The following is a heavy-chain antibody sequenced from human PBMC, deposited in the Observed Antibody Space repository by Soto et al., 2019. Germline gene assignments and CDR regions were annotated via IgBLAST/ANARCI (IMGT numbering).Heavy chain of an antibody. V-gene: IGHV4-34*01. Sequence: SETLSLTCTVSGASFSSYHWSWIRQPPGKGLEWIGEINHSGSTNYNPSLNSRVTISVDTSKNQFSLKLSSVTAADTAVYYCARGQINWGQGTLVTVSS. CDR3: ARGQIN. J-gene: IGHJ4*02. CDR2: INHSGST. CDR1: GASFSSYH.